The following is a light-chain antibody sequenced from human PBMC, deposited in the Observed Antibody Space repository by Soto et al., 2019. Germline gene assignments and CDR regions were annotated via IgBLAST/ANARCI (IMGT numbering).Light chain of an antibody. CDR1: QSVSSSY. CDR2: GAS. Sequence: EIVLTQSPGTLSLSPGERATLSCRASQSVSSSYLAWSQQKPGQAPRLLIYGASSRATGIPDRFSGSGSGTDFPLTISRLEPEDFAVYYCQQYDSSPITFGQGTRLEIK. J-gene: IGKJ5*01. V-gene: IGKV3-20*01. CDR3: QQYDSSPIT.